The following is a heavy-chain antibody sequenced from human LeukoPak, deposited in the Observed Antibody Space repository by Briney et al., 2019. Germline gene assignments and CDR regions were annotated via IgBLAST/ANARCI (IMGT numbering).Heavy chain of an antibody. CDR1: GGSISSYY. CDR2: IYYSGST. V-gene: IGHV4-59*08. Sequence: SETLSLTCTVSGGSISSYYWSWIRQPPGKGLEWIGYIYYSGSTNYNPSLKSRVTISVDTSKDQFSLNLSSVTAADTAVYYCARGRGWYDGQFDYWGQGTLVTVSS. CDR3: ARGRGWYDGQFDY. D-gene: IGHD6-19*01. J-gene: IGHJ4*02.